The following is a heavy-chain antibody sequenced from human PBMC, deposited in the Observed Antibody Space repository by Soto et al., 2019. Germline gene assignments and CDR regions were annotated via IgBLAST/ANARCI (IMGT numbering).Heavy chain of an antibody. J-gene: IGHJ4*02. CDR3: SRVTRLNIVVVVAAPTDQDYFDY. Sequence: QVQLQQWGAGLLKPSETLSLTCAVYGGSFSGYYWSWIRQPPGKGLEWIGEINHSGSTNYNPSLKRRVTISVDTSQTQFPLKLRSVTAADTAVYYCSRVTRLNIVVVVAAPTDQDYFDYWGQGTLVTVSS. CDR1: GGSFSGYY. CDR2: INHSGST. D-gene: IGHD2-15*01. V-gene: IGHV4-34*01.